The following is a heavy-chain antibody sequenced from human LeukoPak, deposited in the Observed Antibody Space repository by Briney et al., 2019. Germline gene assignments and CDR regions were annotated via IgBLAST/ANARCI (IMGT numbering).Heavy chain of an antibody. CDR3: ARAGTPGNWFDP. CDR1: GGSISSGGYS. V-gene: IGHV4-30-2*01. D-gene: IGHD1-1*01. J-gene: IGHJ5*02. Sequence: SQTLSLTCAVSGGSISSGGYSWSWILQPPGKGLEWIGYIYHSGSTYYNPSLKSRVTISVDTSKNQFSLKLSSVTAADTAVYYCARAGTPGNWFDPWGQGTLVTVSS. CDR2: IYHSGST.